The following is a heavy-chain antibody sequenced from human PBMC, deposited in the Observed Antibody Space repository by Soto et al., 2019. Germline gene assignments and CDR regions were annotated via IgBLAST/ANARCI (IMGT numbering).Heavy chain of an antibody. V-gene: IGHV3-74*01. CDR3: VRDGHCMTTSCYGNWFDP. J-gene: IGHJ5*02. CDR1: GFTFSTYW. D-gene: IGHD2-2*01. Sequence: EVQLVESGGGLVQPGGSLRLSCAASGFTFSTYWMHWIRQVPGKGLEWVSRINSDASHTYYADSVKGRFTISRDNAKNTLHLEMNSLIAEDTAVYYCVRDGHCMTTSCYGNWFDPWGQGTLVTVSS. CDR2: INSDASHT.